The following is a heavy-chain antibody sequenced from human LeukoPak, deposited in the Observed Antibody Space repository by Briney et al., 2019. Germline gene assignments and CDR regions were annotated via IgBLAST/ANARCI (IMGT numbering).Heavy chain of an antibody. CDR1: EYTFTDYD. CDR2: INPNSAST. V-gene: IGHV1-8*03. Sequence: GASVNVSCTPSEYTFTDYDVHWVRQAPGQGLEWMGWINPNSASTNYAQRLQGRVTFTRDTSLSIAYMELSSLTSEDAAVYFCARGDFGETNTAFDVWGQGTLVAVSS. J-gene: IGHJ3*01. CDR3: ARGDFGETNTAFDV. D-gene: IGHD4-17*01.